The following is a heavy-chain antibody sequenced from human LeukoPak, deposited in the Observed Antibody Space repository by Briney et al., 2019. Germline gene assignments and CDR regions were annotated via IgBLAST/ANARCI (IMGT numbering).Heavy chain of an antibody. Sequence: PGGSLRLSCAASGFTFSSYSMNWVREAPGKGVEWVSYITSSGSTTYYADSVKGRFTISRDNAKNSLYLEMYSLRGQDWVVFYCSIVLYDTLFGYFQHWGQGTPVTVSP. J-gene: IGHJ1*01. CDR1: GFTFSSYS. CDR2: ITSSGSTT. V-gene: IGHV3-48*04. D-gene: IGHD3-22*01. CDR3: SIVLYDTLFGYFQH.